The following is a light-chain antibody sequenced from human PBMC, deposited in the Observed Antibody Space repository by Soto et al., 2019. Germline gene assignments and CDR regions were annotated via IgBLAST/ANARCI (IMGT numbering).Light chain of an antibody. CDR3: AAWDDSLNGFYV. CDR1: SSNIGSNT. Sequence: QSVLTQPPSASGTPGQRVTISCSGSSSNIGSNTVNWYQQLPGTAPKLLIYSSNQRPSGVPDRFSGSKSGTSASLAISQLQSEDEADYYCAAWDDSLNGFYVFGTGTKLTVL. V-gene: IGLV1-44*01. CDR2: SSN. J-gene: IGLJ1*01.